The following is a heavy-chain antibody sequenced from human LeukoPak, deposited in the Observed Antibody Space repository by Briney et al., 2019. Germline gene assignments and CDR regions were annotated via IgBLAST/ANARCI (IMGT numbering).Heavy chain of an antibody. CDR1: GGTFSSYA. CDR2: IIPIFGTA. CDR3: ARARYLSVYQLLHFDY. D-gene: IGHD2-2*01. J-gene: IGHJ4*02. V-gene: IGHV1-69*13. Sequence: ASVKVSCKASGGTFSSYAISWVRQAPGQGLEWMGGIIPIFGTANYAQKFQGRVTITADESTSTAYMELSSLRSEDTAVYYCARARYLSVYQLLHFDYWGQGTLVTVSS.